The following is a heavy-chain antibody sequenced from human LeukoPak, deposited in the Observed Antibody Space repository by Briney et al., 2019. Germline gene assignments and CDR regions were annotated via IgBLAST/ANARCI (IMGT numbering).Heavy chain of an antibody. CDR1: GYTFTTYY. CDR3: ARDLDSSSWYMDS. CDR2: INPSDGIT. J-gene: IGHJ4*02. D-gene: IGHD6-13*01. V-gene: IGHV1-46*01. Sequence: GAPVRPSCKPSGYTFTTYYMHCGRQAPGQRRQWRGIINPSDGITSYAQKFQGRVTMTRDSSTSTVYMELSSLRSEYTAVYYCARDLDSSSWYMDSWGQGTLVTVSS.